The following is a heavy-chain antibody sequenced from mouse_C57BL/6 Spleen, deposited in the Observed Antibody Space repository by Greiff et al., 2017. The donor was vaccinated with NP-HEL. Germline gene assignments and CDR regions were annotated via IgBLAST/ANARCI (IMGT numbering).Heavy chain of an antibody. Sequence: EVQGVESGGGLVKPGGSLKLSCAASGFTFSDYGMHWVRQAPEKGLEWVAYISSGSSTIYYVDTVKGRFTISRDNAKNTLFLQMPSLRSEDTAMYYCARDYGSPFDYWGQGTTLTVSS. CDR2: ISSGSSTI. J-gene: IGHJ2*01. D-gene: IGHD1-1*01. CDR3: ARDYGSPFDY. CDR1: GFTFSDYG. V-gene: IGHV5-17*01.